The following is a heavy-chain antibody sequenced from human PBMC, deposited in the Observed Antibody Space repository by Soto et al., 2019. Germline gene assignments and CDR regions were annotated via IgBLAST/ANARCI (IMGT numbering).Heavy chain of an antibody. CDR3: ARDGGYYYYRMDV. D-gene: IGHD1-26*01. V-gene: IGHV3-48*03. Sequence: AGGSLRLSCAASGFTFSSYEMNGVRQAPGKGLEWVSYISSSGSTIYYADSVKGRFTISRDNAKNSLYLQMNSLRAEDTAVYYCARDGGYYYYRMDVWGQGTTVTVSS. CDR1: GFTFSSYE. J-gene: IGHJ6*02. CDR2: ISSSGSTI.